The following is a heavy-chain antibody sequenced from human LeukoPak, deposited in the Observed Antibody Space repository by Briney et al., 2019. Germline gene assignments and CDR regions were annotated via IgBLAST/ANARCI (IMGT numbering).Heavy chain of an antibody. D-gene: IGHD3-22*01. J-gene: IGHJ5*02. Sequence: SETLSLTCTVSGGSISSYYWSWIRQPPGKGLEWIGYIYYSGSTNYNPPLKSRVTISVDTSKNQFSLKLSSVTAADTAVYYCARLWQGSSGPYSEVPWGQGTLVTVSS. V-gene: IGHV4-59*08. CDR1: GGSISSYY. CDR2: IYYSGST. CDR3: ARLWQGSSGPYSEVP.